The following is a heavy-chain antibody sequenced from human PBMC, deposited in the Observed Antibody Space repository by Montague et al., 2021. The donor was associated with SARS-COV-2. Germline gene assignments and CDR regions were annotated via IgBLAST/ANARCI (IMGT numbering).Heavy chain of an antibody. CDR1: GFTFSSYE. Sequence: SLSLSWSVSGFTFSSYEMNWVRQAPGKGLEWVSYISSSGSIIYYADSVRGRFTISRDNAKNSLYLQMNSLRAEDTAVYYCARIPNSYEIVRPLAQWGQGTLVTVSS. CDR3: ARIPNSYEIVRPLAQ. D-gene: IGHD3-10*01. V-gene: IGHV3-48*03. J-gene: IGHJ4*02. CDR2: ISSSGSII.